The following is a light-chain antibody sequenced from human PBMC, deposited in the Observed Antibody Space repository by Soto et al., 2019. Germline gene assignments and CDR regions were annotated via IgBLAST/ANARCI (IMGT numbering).Light chain of an antibody. CDR1: SSDIGAYDY. CDR2: EVT. J-gene: IGLJ2*01. CDR3: SSYTSDFSVV. V-gene: IGLV2-14*01. Sequence: QSVLTQPASVSGSPGQSITISCTGTSSDIGAYDYVSWYQHHPGKAPTLMIYEVTNRPSGGSHRFSAYKSDNTASLTISGLQAEDEGDYYCSSYTSDFSVVFGGGTKLTVL.